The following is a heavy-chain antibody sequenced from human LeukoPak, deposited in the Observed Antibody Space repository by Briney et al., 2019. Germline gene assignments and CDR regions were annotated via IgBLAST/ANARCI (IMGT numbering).Heavy chain of an antibody. V-gene: IGHV1-2*02. CDR3: ARGALEYYSGSGSDFDY. CDR2: INPNSGGT. D-gene: IGHD3-10*01. Sequence: ASVKVSCKASGYTFTGYYMHWVRQAPGQGLEWMGWINPNSGGTNYAQKFQGRVTMTRDTSISTAYMELSRLRSDDTAVYYCARGALEYYSGSGSDFDYWGQGTLVTVSS. J-gene: IGHJ4*02. CDR1: GYTFTGYY.